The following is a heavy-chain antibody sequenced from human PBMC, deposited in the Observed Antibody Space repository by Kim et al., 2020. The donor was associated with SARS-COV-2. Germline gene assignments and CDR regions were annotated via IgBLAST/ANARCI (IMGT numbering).Heavy chain of an antibody. J-gene: IGHJ5*02. CDR1: GGSISSSSYY. CDR3: ARLYSSWPQNNWFDP. CDR2: IYYSGST. V-gene: IGHV4-39*01. Sequence: SETLSLTCTVSGGSISSSSYYWGWIRQPPGKGLEWIGSIYYSGSTYYNPSLKSRVTISVDTSKNQFSLKLSSVTAADTAVYYCARLYSSWPQNNWFDPWGQGTLVTVSS. D-gene: IGHD6-13*01.